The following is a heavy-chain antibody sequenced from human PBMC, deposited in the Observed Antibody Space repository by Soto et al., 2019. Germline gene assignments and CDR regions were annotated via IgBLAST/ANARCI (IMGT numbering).Heavy chain of an antibody. D-gene: IGHD1-26*01. Sequence: SGGSLRLSCAASGFTFSDYYMSWIRQAPGKGLEWVSYISSSGSTIYYADSVKGRFTISRDNAKNSLYLQMNSLRDEDTAVYYCARDRAGAQYGLDVWGQGTTVTVSS. V-gene: IGHV3-11*04. J-gene: IGHJ6*02. CDR1: GFTFSDYY. CDR2: ISSSGSTI. CDR3: ARDRAGAQYGLDV.